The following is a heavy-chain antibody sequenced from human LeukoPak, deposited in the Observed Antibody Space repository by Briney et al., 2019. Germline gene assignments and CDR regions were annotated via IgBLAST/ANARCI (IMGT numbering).Heavy chain of an antibody. V-gene: IGHV4-38-2*02. CDR2: IYHSGST. CDR1: GYSISSGYY. J-gene: IGHJ3*02. CDR3: ARGAFGVLLSAFDI. Sequence: SETLSLTCTVSGYSISSGYYWGWIRQPPGKGLEWIGNIYHSGSTYSNPSLKSRVIISVDTSKNQFSLKLSSVTAADTAVYWCARGAFGVLLSAFDIWGQGTMVTVSS. D-gene: IGHD3-3*01.